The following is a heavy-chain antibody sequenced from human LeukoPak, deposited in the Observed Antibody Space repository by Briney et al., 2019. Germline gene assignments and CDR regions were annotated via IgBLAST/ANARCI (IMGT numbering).Heavy chain of an antibody. Sequence: ASVKVSCKASGYTFTSYDINWVRQATGQGLEWMGWMNPNSGNTGYAQKFQGRVTMTRNTSISTAYMELSSLRSEDTAVYYCARVLWFGELLWRYYYYGMDVWGQGTTVTVSS. V-gene: IGHV1-8*01. D-gene: IGHD3-10*01. CDR1: GYTFTSYD. J-gene: IGHJ6*02. CDR3: ARVLWFGELLWRYYYYGMDV. CDR2: MNPNSGNT.